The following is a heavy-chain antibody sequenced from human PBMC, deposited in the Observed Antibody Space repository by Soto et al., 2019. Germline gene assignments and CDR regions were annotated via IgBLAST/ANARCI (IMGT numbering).Heavy chain of an antibody. Sequence: QVQLVESGGGVVQPGRSLRLSCAASGFTFSSYGMHWVRQAPGKGLEWVAVISYDGSNKYYADSVKGRFTISRDNSKNTLYLPMNSLRAEDTAVYYCAKDATEGELPRDLDYWGQGTLVTVSS. CDR2: ISYDGSNK. D-gene: IGHD1-26*01. V-gene: IGHV3-30*18. J-gene: IGHJ4*02. CDR3: AKDATEGELPRDLDY. CDR1: GFTFSSYG.